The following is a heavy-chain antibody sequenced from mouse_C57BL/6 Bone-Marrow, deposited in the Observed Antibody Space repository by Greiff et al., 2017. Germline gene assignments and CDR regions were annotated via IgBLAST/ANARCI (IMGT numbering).Heavy chain of an antibody. CDR3: ARDGGYYGGAY. Sequence: EVNVVESGGGLVKPGGSLKLSCAASGFTFSSYAMSWVRQTPEKRLEWVATISDGGSYTYYPDNVKGRFTISRDNAKNNLYLQMSHLKSEDTAMYYCARDGGYYGGAYWGQGTLVTVSA. CDR2: ISDGGSYT. D-gene: IGHD2-3*01. CDR1: GFTFSSYA. V-gene: IGHV5-4*01. J-gene: IGHJ3*01.